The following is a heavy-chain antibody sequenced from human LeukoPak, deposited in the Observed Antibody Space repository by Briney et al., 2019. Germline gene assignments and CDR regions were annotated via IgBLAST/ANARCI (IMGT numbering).Heavy chain of an antibody. J-gene: IGHJ6*02. D-gene: IGHD3-22*01. CDR2: ISSSSSYI. Sequence: GGSLRLSCAASGFTFSSYSMNWVRQAPGKGLEWVSSISSSSSYIYYADSVKGRFTISRDNAQNSLYLQMNSLRAEDTAVYYCAREGAVYYYDSSGSQGQYYYYGMDVWGQGTTVTVSS. CDR3: AREGAVYYYDSSGSQGQYYYYGMDV. CDR1: GFTFSSYS. V-gene: IGHV3-21*01.